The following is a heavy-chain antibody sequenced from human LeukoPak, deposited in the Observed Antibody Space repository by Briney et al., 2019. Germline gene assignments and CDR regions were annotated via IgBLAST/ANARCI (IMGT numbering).Heavy chain of an antibody. V-gene: IGHV3-23*01. D-gene: IGHD1-26*01. CDR1: GFTFSSYA. J-gene: IGHJ5*02. CDR2: ISGSGDST. Sequence: GGSLRLSCAASGFTFSSYAMSWVRQAPGKGLERISVISGSGDSTHYADSVKGRFTISRDNSRNTLYLQMDSLRAEDTAVYYCASGTWGQGTLVTVSS. CDR3: ASGT.